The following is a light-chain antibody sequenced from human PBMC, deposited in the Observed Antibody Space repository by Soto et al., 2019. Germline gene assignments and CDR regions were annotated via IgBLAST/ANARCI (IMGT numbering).Light chain of an antibody. Sequence: QSALTQPASVSGSPGQSITISCTGTSSDVGSYNLVSWYQQHPGKTPKLMIYGGSKGPSGVFNRFSGSKSGNTASLTISGLQAEDEADYYCCSYAGSSTDVVFGGGTKVTVL. CDR1: SSDVGSYNL. CDR2: GGS. J-gene: IGLJ2*01. CDR3: CSYAGSSTDVV. V-gene: IGLV2-23*01.